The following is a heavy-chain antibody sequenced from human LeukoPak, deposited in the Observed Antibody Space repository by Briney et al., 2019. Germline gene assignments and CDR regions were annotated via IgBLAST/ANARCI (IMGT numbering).Heavy chain of an antibody. J-gene: IGHJ3*02. Sequence: GGSLGLSCAASGFTFDDYAMHWVRQAPGKGLEWVSGISWNSGSIGYADSVKGRFTISRDNAKNSLYLQMNSLRAEDTALYYCAKGFGGGAFDIWGQGTMVTVSS. CDR3: AKGFGGGAFDI. CDR1: GFTFDDYA. CDR2: ISWNSGSI. V-gene: IGHV3-9*01. D-gene: IGHD3-10*01.